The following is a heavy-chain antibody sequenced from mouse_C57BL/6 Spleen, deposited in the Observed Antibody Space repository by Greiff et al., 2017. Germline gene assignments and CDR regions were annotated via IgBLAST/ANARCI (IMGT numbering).Heavy chain of an antibody. CDR3: ARDKGLYDGYYVWFAY. CDR2: IYPGSGST. V-gene: IGHV1-55*01. Sequence: VKLQQPGAELVKPGASVKMSCKASGYTFTSYWITWVKQRPGQGLEWIGDIYPGSGSTNYNEKFKSKATLTVDTSSSTAYMQLSSLTSEDSAVYYCARDKGLYDGYYVWFAYWGQGTLVTVSA. D-gene: IGHD2-3*01. J-gene: IGHJ3*01. CDR1: GYTFTSYW.